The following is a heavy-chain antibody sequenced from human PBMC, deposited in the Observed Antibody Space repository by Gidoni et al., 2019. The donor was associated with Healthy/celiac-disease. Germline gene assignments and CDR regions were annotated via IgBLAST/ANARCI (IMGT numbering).Heavy chain of an antibody. Sequence: QVQLVQSGAEVKKPGSSVKVSCKASGGTFSSYTISWVRQAPGQGLEWVGRIIPILGIANYAQKFQGRVTITADKSTSTAYMELSSLRSEDTAVYYCARDRGSGWSNWFDPWGQGTLVTVSS. V-gene: IGHV1-69*08. CDR3: ARDRGSGWSNWFDP. D-gene: IGHD6-19*01. CDR2: IIPILGIA. CDR1: GGTFSSYT. J-gene: IGHJ5*02.